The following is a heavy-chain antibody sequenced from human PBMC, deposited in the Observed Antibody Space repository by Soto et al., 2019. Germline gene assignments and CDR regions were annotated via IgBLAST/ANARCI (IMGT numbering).Heavy chain of an antibody. V-gene: IGHV4-4*02. D-gene: IGHD2-15*01. CDR1: GGSISSSNW. Sequence: QVQLQESGPGLVKPSGTLSLTCAVSGGSISSSNWWSWVRQPPGKGLEWIGEIYHSGSTNYNPSLKGRVTISVAKSKNQFSLKLSSVTAADTAVYYCARDPGEYCSGGSCYTNYWGQGTLVTVSS. CDR2: IYHSGST. J-gene: IGHJ4*02. CDR3: ARDPGEYCSGGSCYTNY.